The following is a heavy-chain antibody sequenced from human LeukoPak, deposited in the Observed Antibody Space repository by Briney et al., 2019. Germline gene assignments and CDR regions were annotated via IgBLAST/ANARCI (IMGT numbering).Heavy chain of an antibody. Sequence: GGSLRLSCAASGFTFSNAWMSWVGQAPGKGLEWVGRIKSKTDGGTTDYAAPVKGRFTISRDDSKNTLYLQMNSLKTEDTAVYYCTTRIFDWLLYYYYYYMDVWGKGTTVTVSS. D-gene: IGHD3-9*01. CDR2: IKSKTDGGTT. CDR3: TTRIFDWLLYYYYYYMDV. J-gene: IGHJ6*03. CDR1: GFTFSNAW. V-gene: IGHV3-15*01.